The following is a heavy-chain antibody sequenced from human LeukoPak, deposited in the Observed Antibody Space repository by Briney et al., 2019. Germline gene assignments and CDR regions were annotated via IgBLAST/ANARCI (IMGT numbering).Heavy chain of an antibody. J-gene: IGHJ5*02. CDR2: ISGSGGST. CDR3: AKLLNYDFWSGYPNGNWFDP. CDR1: GFTFSSYA. D-gene: IGHD3-3*01. Sequence: VGSLRLSCAASGFTFSSYAMSWVRQAPGKGLEWVSAISGSGGSTYYADSVKGRFTISRDNSKNTLYLQMNSLRAEDTAVYYCAKLLNYDFWSGYPNGNWFDPWGQGTLVTVSS. V-gene: IGHV3-23*01.